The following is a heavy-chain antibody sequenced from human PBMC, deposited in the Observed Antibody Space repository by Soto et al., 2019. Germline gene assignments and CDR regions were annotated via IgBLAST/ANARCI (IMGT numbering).Heavy chain of an antibody. J-gene: IGHJ4*02. CDR2: IYYSGST. Sequence: SLTCTVSGGSLRSGGYYWSWIRQHPGKGLEWIGYIYYSGSTYYNPSLKSRVTISVDTSKNQFSLKLSSVTAADTAVYYCARGPSGYDSGEFDYWGQGTLVTVSS. CDR1: GGSLRSGGYY. CDR3: ARGPSGYDSGEFDY. V-gene: IGHV4-31*03. D-gene: IGHD5-12*01.